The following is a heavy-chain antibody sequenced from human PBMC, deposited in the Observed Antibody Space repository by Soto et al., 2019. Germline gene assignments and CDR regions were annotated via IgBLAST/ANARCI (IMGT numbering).Heavy chain of an antibody. Sequence: QVQLVQSVAEVKKPGSSVKVSCKASGGTFSSYAISWVRQAPGQGLEWMGGIIPIFGTANYARKFQGRVKITEDESTSTAYMELSSLRSEDTAVYYWARDSGGTTVAFGMDVWGQGTTVTVSS. D-gene: IGHD4-17*01. CDR3: ARDSGGTTVAFGMDV. V-gene: IGHV1-69*01. J-gene: IGHJ6*02. CDR1: GGTFSSYA. CDR2: IIPIFGTA.